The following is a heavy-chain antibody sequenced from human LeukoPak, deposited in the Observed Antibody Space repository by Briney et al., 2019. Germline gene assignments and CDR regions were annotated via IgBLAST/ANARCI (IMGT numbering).Heavy chain of an antibody. CDR3: AKDPSGGMIVVVITAFDI. CDR2: ISGSGGST. Sequence: GGSLRLSCAASGFTFSSYAMSWVRQAPGKGLEWVSAISGSGGSTYYADSVEGRFTISRDNSKNTLYLQMNSLRAEDTAVYYCAKDPSGGMIVVVITAFDIWGQGTMVTVSS. CDR1: GFTFSSYA. J-gene: IGHJ3*02. D-gene: IGHD3-22*01. V-gene: IGHV3-23*01.